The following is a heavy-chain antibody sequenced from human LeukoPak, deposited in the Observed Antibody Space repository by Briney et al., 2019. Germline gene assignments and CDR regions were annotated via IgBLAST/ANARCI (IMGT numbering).Heavy chain of an antibody. CDR1: GYTLTSYG. V-gene: IGHV1-18*01. CDR2: ISAYNGNT. Sequence: ASVKVSCKASGYTLTSYGISWVRQAPGQGLEWMGWISAYNGNTNYAQKLQGRVTMTTDRSTSTAYMELRSLRSDDTAVYYCARGGTYYYDSSGYYEALDYWGQGTLVTVSS. CDR3: ARGGTYYYDSSGYYEALDY. J-gene: IGHJ4*02. D-gene: IGHD3-22*01.